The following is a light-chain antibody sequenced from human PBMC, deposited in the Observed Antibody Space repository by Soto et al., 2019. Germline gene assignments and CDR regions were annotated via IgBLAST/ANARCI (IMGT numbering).Light chain of an antibody. CDR3: SSYTSSSTHVV. Sequence: SALTQPASVSGSPGQSITISCTGTSSDVGGYNSVSWYQQHPGKAPQLMIFDVSNRPSGVSNRFSGSKSGNTASLTISGLQAEDEADYYCSSYTSSSTHVVFGGGTKLTVL. CDR1: SSDVGGYNS. CDR2: DVS. V-gene: IGLV2-14*01. J-gene: IGLJ2*01.